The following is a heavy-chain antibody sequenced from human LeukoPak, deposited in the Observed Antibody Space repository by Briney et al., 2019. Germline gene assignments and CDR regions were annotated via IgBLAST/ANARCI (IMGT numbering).Heavy chain of an antibody. CDR2: IYYSGST. D-gene: IGHD4-17*01. CDR1: GGSISSYY. V-gene: IGHV4-59*01. J-gene: IGHJ5*02. CDR3: ARSYGDYLFDP. Sequence: SETLSLTCTVSGGSISSYYWSWIRQPPGKGLEWIGYIYYSGSTNYNPSLKSRVTISVDTSKNQFSLKLSSVTAADTAVYYCARSYGDYLFDPWGQGTLVTVSS.